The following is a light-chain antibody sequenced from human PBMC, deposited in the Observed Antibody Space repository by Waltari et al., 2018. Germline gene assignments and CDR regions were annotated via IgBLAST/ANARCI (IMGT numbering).Light chain of an antibody. Sequence: QSALPQPRSVSGSPGQSVTISCTGSGSDVGDYNYGSWYQQHPGKAPKVVIYDVTKRPSGVPDRFSGPRSGNSASLTISGLQAEDEADYYCCSYAGTWVFGGGTKLTVL. J-gene: IGLJ3*02. V-gene: IGLV2-11*01. CDR2: DVT. CDR1: GSDVGDYNY. CDR3: CSYAGTWV.